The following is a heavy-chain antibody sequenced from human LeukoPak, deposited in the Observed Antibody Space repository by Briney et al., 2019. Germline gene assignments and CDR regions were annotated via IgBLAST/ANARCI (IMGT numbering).Heavy chain of an antibody. J-gene: IGHJ6*03. V-gene: IGHV4-4*07. CDR3: ARDGIVVVPAAITLYYYYYMDV. CDR1: GGSISSYY. Sequence: SETLSLTCTVSGGSISSYYWSWIRQPAGKGLEWIGRIYTSGSTNYNPSLKSRVTMSVDTSKNQFSLKLSSVTAADTAVYYCARDGIVVVPAAITLYYYYYMDVWGKGTTVTVSS. D-gene: IGHD2-2*01. CDR2: IYTSGST.